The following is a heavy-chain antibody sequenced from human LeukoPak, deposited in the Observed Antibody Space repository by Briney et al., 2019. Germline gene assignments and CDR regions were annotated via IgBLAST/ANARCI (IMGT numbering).Heavy chain of an antibody. CDR2: ISFDGSNK. J-gene: IGHJ4*02. V-gene: IGHV3-30-3*01. CDR3: ARLAGDMLDRRLYYFDY. D-gene: IGHD3-16*01. CDR1: GFTFSDYA. Sequence: GGSLRLSCTASGFTFSDYAMHWVRQAPGKGLEWVAIISFDGSNKYYSDSVKGRFTISRDNSKNTLYLQVSSLRTDDTAVYYCARLAGDMLDRRLYYFDYWGQGTLVTVSS.